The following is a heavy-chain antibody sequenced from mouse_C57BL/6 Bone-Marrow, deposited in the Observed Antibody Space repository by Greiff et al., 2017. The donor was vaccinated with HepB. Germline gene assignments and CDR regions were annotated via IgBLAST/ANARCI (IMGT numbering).Heavy chain of an antibody. D-gene: IGHD1-1*01. Sequence: DVKLQESGGGLVKPGGSLKLSCAASGFTFSSYAMSWVRQTPEKRLEWVATISDGGSYTYYPDNVKGRFTISRDNAKNNLYLQMSHLKSEDTAMYYCARDRGYYGSTLYYFDYWGQGTTLTVSS. V-gene: IGHV5-4*01. CDR2: ISDGGSYT. CDR3: ARDRGYYGSTLYYFDY. J-gene: IGHJ2*01. CDR1: GFTFSSYA.